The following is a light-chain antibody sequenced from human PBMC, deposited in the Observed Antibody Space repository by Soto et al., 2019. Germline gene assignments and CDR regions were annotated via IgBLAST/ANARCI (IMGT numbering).Light chain of an antibody. CDR1: NSDVGAYKL. J-gene: IGLJ2*01. CDR2: EVT. Sequence: QSVLAQPASVSGSPGQSITISCTGSNSDVGAYKLVSWYQQYPDKAPTLLIYEVTKRPSGISNRFSGSKSGNTASLTISGLQAEDEAHYFCCSYAGVTSILFGGVTKLSVL. CDR3: CSYAGVTSIL. V-gene: IGLV2-23*02.